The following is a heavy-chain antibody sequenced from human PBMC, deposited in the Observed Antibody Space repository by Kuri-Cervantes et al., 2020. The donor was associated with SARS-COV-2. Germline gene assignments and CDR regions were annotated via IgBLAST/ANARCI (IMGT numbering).Heavy chain of an antibody. D-gene: IGHD2-2*01. CDR3: AKHYCSSTSCSYYFDY. Sequence: GESLKISCAASGFTFSSYAMSWVRQAPGKGLEWVSAISGSGGSAYYADSVKGRFTISRDNSKNTLYLQMNSLRAEDTAVYYCAKHYCSSTSCSYYFDYWGQGTLVTV. V-gene: IGHV3-23*01. J-gene: IGHJ4*02. CDR1: GFTFSSYA. CDR2: ISGSGGSA.